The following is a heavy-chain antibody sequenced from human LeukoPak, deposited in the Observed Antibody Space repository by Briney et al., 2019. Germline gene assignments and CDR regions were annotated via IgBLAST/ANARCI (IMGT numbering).Heavy chain of an antibody. CDR2: ISSNGGST. V-gene: IGHV3-64D*09. D-gene: IGHD3-22*01. CDR3: VKSRDSSGYYYGYFDY. J-gene: IGHJ4*02. Sequence: GGSLRLSCSASGFTFSSYAMHCVRQAPGKGLEYVSAISSNGGSTYYADSVKGRFTISRDNSKNTLYLQMSSLRAEDTAVYYCVKSRDSSGYYYGYFDYWGQGTLVTVSS. CDR1: GFTFSSYA.